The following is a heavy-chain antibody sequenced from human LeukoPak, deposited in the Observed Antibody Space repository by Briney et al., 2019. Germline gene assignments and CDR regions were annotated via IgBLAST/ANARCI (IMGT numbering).Heavy chain of an antibody. CDR1: GFTFSRFW. J-gene: IGHJ4*02. D-gene: IGHD3-10*01. CDR3: ARGRHYSGSGSLHFDY. CDR2: INQDGSEK. Sequence: GGSLRLSCAASGFTFSRFWMSWVRQAPGKGLEWVANINQDGSEKYYVDSVKGRFTISRDIAKNSLYLQMSSLRAEDTAVYYCARGRHYSGSGSLHFDYWGQGTLVTVSS. V-gene: IGHV3-7*01.